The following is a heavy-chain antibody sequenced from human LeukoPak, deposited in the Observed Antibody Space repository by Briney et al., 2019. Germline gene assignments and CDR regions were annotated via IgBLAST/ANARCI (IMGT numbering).Heavy chain of an antibody. CDR3: ARIGAGSSRDY. J-gene: IGHJ4*02. Sequence: PGGSLRLSCAASGFTFSNYWMSWVRQAPGKGLVWVSRINSDGSSRHYADSVKGRFTISRDNAKNTLHLQMTSLRAEDTAVYYCARIGAGSSRDYWGQGTLVTVSS. V-gene: IGHV3-74*01. D-gene: IGHD6-13*01. CDR1: GFTFSNYW. CDR2: INSDGSSR.